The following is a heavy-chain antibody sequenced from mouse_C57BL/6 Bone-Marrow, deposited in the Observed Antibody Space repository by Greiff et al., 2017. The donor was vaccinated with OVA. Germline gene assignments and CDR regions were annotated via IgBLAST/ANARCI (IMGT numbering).Heavy chain of an antibody. CDR2: IVPENGDT. CDR1: GFNIKDDY. D-gene: IGHD2-5*01. Sequence: VQLKESGAELVRPGASVKLSCTASGFNIKDDYMHWVKQRPEQGLEWIGWIVPENGDTEYASKFQGQATITADTSSNTAYLQLSSLTSGDTGVDYGTPAYYSNCDYSMDYWGQGTSVTVSS. J-gene: IGHJ4*01. V-gene: IGHV14-4*01. CDR3: TPAYYSNCDYSMDY.